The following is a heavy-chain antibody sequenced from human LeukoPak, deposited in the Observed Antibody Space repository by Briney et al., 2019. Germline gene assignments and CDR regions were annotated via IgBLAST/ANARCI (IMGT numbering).Heavy chain of an antibody. Sequence: GASVKVSCKASGYTFTSYGISWVRQAPGQGLEWMGWISAYNGNTNYAQKLQGRVTMTTDTSTSTAYMELRSLRSDDTAVYYCARDRDDSAHYYGSGSYILDWFDPWGQGTLVTVSS. CDR2: ISAYNGNT. V-gene: IGHV1-18*01. CDR3: ARDRDDSAHYYGSGSYILDWFDP. J-gene: IGHJ5*02. D-gene: IGHD3-10*01. CDR1: GYTFTSYG.